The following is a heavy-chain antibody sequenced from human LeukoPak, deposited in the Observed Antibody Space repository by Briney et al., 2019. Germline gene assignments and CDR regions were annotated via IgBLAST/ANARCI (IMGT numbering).Heavy chain of an antibody. D-gene: IGHD1-1*01. CDR3: ARDSETETGWYYYGMDV. CDR2: LYSGGSA. J-gene: IGHJ6*02. CDR1: GFIVSSNY. Sequence: GGSLRLSCAASGFIVSSNYMNWVRQAPGKGLDWIAVLYSGGSAYYADSVKGRFTISRDNSKNTLYLQIYSLRAEDTAIYYCARDSETETGWYYYGMDVWGQGTTVTVSS. V-gene: IGHV3-53*01.